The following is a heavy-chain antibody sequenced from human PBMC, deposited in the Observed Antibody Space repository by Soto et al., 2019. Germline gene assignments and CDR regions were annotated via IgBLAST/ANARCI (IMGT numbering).Heavy chain of an antibody. J-gene: IGHJ5*02. Sequence: SETLSLTCTVSGGSISSYYWSWIRQPPGKGLEWIGYVYYSGSTNYNPSLKSRVSISVDTSKNQFSLKLSSVTAADTAVYYCARYGRDEAQSPNSWFDPWGQGTLVTVSS. V-gene: IGHV4-59*08. CDR2: VYYSGST. CDR3: ARYGRDEAQSPNSWFDP. D-gene: IGHD3-10*01. CDR1: GGSISSYY.